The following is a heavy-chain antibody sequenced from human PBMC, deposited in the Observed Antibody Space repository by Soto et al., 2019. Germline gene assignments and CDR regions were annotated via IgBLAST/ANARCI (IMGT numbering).Heavy chain of an antibody. J-gene: IGHJ5*02. CDR3: ARDREGGFDYYDSSGYLSRWFDP. D-gene: IGHD3-22*01. CDR2: IIPIFGTA. CDR1: GGSFNSYA. Sequence: SVKVSCKASGGSFNSYAISRVRQAPGQGLEWMGGIIPIFGTANYAQKFQGRVTITADESTSTAYMELSSLRSEDTAVYYWARDREGGFDYYDSSGYLSRWFDPWGQGTLVTVSS. V-gene: IGHV1-69*13.